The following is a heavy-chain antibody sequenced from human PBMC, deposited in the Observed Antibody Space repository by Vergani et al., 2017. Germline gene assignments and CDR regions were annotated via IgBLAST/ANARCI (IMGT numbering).Heavy chain of an antibody. CDR1: GGSISSGGYY. CDR2: IYYSGST. D-gene: IGHD6-13*01. J-gene: IGHJ3*02. V-gene: IGHV4-31*03. CDR3: XGDVVAAAGTRGGDAFDI. Sequence: QVQLQESGPGLVKPSQTLSLTCTVSGGSISSGGYYWSWIRQPPGKGLEWIGYIYYSGSTYYNPSLKSRVTISVETSKNQFSLKLRSVTAADTAVYYCXGDVVAAAGTRGGDAFDIWGQGTMVTVSS.